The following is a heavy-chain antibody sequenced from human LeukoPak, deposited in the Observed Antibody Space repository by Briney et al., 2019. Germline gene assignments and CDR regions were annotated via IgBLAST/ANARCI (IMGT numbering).Heavy chain of an antibody. CDR3: ASGAGWESGY. D-gene: IGHD1-26*01. CDR2: INQDGSEK. Sequence: GGSLRLSCAVSGSTSSRNFMSWVRQTPEKGLEWVANINQDGSEKNYVDSVKGRFTISRDNAKNSLFLQMNSLRAEDTAIYYCASGAGWESGYWGQGTLVTVSS. CDR1: GSTSSRNF. V-gene: IGHV3-7*01. J-gene: IGHJ4*02.